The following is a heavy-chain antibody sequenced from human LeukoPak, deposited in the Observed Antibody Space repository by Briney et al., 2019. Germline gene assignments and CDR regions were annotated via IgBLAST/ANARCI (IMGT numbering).Heavy chain of an antibody. CDR2: ISGSGGST. CDR3: ARQKESHGNFDY. CDR1: GFTFSNFA. V-gene: IGHV3-23*01. Sequence: GGSLRLSCAASGFTFSNFAISWVRQAPGKGLEWVSGISGSGGSTYYADSVKGRFTISRDNSKNTLYLQMNSLRAEDTAMYYCARQKESHGNFDYWGQGTLVTVST. D-gene: IGHD1-1*01. J-gene: IGHJ4*02.